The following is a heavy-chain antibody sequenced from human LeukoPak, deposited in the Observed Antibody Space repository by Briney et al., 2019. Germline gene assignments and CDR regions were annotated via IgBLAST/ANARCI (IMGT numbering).Heavy chain of an antibody. Sequence: GGSLRLSCSASGFTFSTYSMNRVRQAPGKGLEWVSSISSSSRYIYYADSVKGRFTISRDNAKNSLYLQMNSLRAEDTAVYYCARAPAHYYDSSDHYYVGESYFDYWGQGTLVTVSS. J-gene: IGHJ4*02. V-gene: IGHV3-21*01. CDR2: ISSSSRYI. CDR3: ARAPAHYYDSSDHYYVGESYFDY. CDR1: GFTFSTYS. D-gene: IGHD3-22*01.